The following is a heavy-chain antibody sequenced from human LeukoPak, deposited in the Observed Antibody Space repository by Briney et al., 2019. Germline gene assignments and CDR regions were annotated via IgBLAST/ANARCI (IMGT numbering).Heavy chain of an antibody. J-gene: IGHJ4*02. CDR1: GGSISSYY. CDR3: ARGGYYCSGTSCPMVYFDY. CDR2: IYTSGTT. Sequence: SETLSLTCTVSGGSISSYYWSWIRQPAGKGLEWIGRIYTSGTTNYNPSLKSRVSISLDTSKNQFSLKLSSVTGADTAIYYCARGGYYCSGTSCPMVYFDYWGQGTLVTVSS. V-gene: IGHV4-4*07. D-gene: IGHD2-2*01.